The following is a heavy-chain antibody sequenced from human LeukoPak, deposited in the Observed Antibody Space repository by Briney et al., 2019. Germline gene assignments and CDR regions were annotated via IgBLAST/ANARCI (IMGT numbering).Heavy chain of an antibody. CDR2: ISAGGGST. Sequence: GGSLRLSCAASGFTFSSYAMSWVRQAPGKGLEWVAGISAGGGSTYYADSVKGRFTISRDNSKNMLYLQLNSLRAEDTAVYYCAKGDPPTYYDILTGQDYWGQGTLVPVSS. J-gene: IGHJ4*02. D-gene: IGHD3-9*01. CDR3: AKGDPPTYYDILTGQDY. CDR1: GFTFSSYA. V-gene: IGHV3-23*01.